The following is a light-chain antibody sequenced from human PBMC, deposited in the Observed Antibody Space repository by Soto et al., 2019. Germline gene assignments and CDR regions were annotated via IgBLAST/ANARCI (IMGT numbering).Light chain of an antibody. CDR3: QQYGSSPWT. V-gene: IGKV3-20*01. Sequence: EIVLTQSPGTLSLSPGERATLSCRASQRVSSSYLAWYQQKPGQAPRLLIYGASSRATGIPDRFSGSGSGTDFTLTISRLEPEGFAVYYCQQYGSSPWTFGQGTKVDI. CDR1: QRVSSSY. CDR2: GAS. J-gene: IGKJ1*01.